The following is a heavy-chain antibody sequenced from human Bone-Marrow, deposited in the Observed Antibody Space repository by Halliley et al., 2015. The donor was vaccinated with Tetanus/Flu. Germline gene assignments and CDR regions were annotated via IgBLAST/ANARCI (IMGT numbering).Heavy chain of an antibody. J-gene: IGHJ4*02. V-gene: IGHV4-34*01. Sequence: EGIGETNHRGSANSTPSLKGRVPISEDPSKNQFSLKLSSVTAADTAVYYCAKTTYATRLIDYWGQGTLVTVSS. CDR2: TNHRGSA. CDR3: AKTTYATRLIDY. D-gene: IGHD1-1*01.